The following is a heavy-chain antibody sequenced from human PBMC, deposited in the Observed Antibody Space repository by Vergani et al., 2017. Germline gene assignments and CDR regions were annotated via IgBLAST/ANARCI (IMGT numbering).Heavy chain of an antibody. CDR2: IHYSGST. J-gene: IGHJ4*02. D-gene: IGHD1-26*01. V-gene: IGHV4-39*01. CDR3: ARHGQELLRSTYYFDY. Sequence: QLQLQESGPGLVKPSETLSLTCTVSGGSISSSSYYWGWIRQPPGKGLEWIGSIHYSGSTYYNPSLKRRVTISVDTSKNQFSLKLSSVSAADTAVYYFARHGQELLRSTYYFDYWGQGTLVTVSS. CDR1: GGSISSSSYY.